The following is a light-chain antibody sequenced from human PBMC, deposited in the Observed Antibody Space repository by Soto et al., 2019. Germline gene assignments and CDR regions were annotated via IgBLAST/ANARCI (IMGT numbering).Light chain of an antibody. J-gene: IGKJ1*01. V-gene: IGKV1-5*03. CDR1: QSIDTW. CDR3: QQYISYRA. Sequence: DIQMTQSPSTLSSSFGDTVTITCRASQSIDTWLAWHQQKPGRAPKLLISKASILESGVPSRFSGSGSGTDFTLTINGMKPDDFAIYYCQQYISYRAFGQGTKVDIK. CDR2: KAS.